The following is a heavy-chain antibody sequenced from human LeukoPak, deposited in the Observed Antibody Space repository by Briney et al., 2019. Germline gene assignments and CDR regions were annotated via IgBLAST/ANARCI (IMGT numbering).Heavy chain of an antibody. D-gene: IGHD1-26*01. V-gene: IGHV1-8*03. CDR1: GYIFTSYD. CDR2: MNPNSGNT. J-gene: IGHJ4*02. Sequence: ASVKVSCKASGYIFTSYDINWLRQATGQGLEWMGWMNPNSGNTGYAQKFQGRVTITRNTSISTAYMELSSLRSEDTAVYDCARGDTKVGATNLVDYWGQGTLVTVSS. CDR3: ARGDTKVGATNLVDY.